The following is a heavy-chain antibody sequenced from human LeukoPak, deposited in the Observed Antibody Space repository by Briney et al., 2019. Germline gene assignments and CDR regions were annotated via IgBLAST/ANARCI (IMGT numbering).Heavy chain of an antibody. J-gene: IGHJ4*02. CDR1: GFTFSSYG. Sequence: GGSLRLSCAASGFTFSSYGMHWVRQAPGKGMEWVAVISYDGSTKYYADSVKGRFTISRDNSKNTLYLQMNSLRAEDTAVYYCASYGGNSGDFDYWGQGTLVTVSS. CDR2: ISYDGSTK. V-gene: IGHV3-30*03. CDR3: ASYGGNSGDFDY. D-gene: IGHD4-23*01.